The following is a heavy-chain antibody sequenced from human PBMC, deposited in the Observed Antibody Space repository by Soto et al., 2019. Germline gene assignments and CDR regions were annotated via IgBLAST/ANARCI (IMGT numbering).Heavy chain of an antibody. CDR2: ISGSGGST. CDR1: GFTFSSYA. D-gene: IGHD3-3*01. V-gene: IGHV3-23*01. CDR3: AKDQQGSYDFWSGYLPVYYFDY. Sequence: GGSLRLSCAASGFTFSSYAMSWVRQAPGKGLEWVSAISGSGGSTYYADSVKDRFTISRGNSKNTLYLQMNSLRAEDTAVYYCAKDQQGSYDFWSGYLPVYYFDYWGQGTLVTVSS. J-gene: IGHJ4*02.